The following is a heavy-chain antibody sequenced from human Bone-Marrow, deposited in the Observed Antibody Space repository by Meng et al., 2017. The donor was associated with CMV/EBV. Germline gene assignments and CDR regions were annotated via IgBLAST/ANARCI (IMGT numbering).Heavy chain of an antibody. Sequence: ASVKVSCKASGYSFTSNYMHWVRQAPGQGLEWMGMINPSGGSTSYAQKFQGRVTMTRDTSTSTVYMELSSLRSEDTAVYYCAGDSAPVVVVRAAKLVVGAFDIWGQGTMVTVSS. D-gene: IGHD2-2*01. CDR2: INPSGGST. J-gene: IGHJ3*02. CDR3: AGDSAPVVVVRAAKLVVGAFDI. V-gene: IGHV1-46*01. CDR1: GYSFTSNY.